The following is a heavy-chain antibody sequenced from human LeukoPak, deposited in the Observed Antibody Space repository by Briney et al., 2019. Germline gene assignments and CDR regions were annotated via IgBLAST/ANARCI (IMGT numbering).Heavy chain of an antibody. CDR2: MNPSSGNT. D-gene: IGHD6-19*01. V-gene: IGHV1-8*01. CDR1: GYTFTSYD. Sequence: ASVKVSCKASGYTFTSYDINWVRQATGQGLERMGWMNPSSGNTGYAQKFQGRVTMTRNTSISTAYMELSSLRSEDTAVYYCARGSGYSSGWYLYYFDYWGQGTLVTVSS. J-gene: IGHJ4*02. CDR3: ARGSGYSSGWYLYYFDY.